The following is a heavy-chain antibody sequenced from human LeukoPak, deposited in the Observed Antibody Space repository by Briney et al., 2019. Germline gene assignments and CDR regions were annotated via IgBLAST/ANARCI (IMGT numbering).Heavy chain of an antibody. CDR1: RFTFSSYG. CDR3: AKDDSWALWFGELLGSSH. V-gene: IGHV3-30*02. J-gene: IGHJ4*02. Sequence: PGGSLRLSCAASRFTFSSYGIHWVRQAPGKGLEWVALIRNDGSKKYNTDSVKGRFTISRDNSKNTLYLQMNSLRADDTAVYYCAKDDSWALWFGELLGSSHWGQGTLVTVSS. CDR2: IRNDGSKK. D-gene: IGHD3-10*01.